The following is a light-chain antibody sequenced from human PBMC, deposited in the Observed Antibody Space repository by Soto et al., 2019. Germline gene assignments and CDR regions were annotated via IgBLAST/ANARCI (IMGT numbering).Light chain of an antibody. CDR2: GAS. CDR3: QHFGDSPIT. Sequence: EIVMTQSPGTLSLSPGERATLSCRASQSVSSRLAWYQQKPGQAPRLLIYGASTRATGIPDRFSGTGSGTDFTLTISRLEPEDFAVYYCQHFGDSPITFGQGTRLEIK. J-gene: IGKJ5*01. CDR1: QSVSSR. V-gene: IGKV3-20*01.